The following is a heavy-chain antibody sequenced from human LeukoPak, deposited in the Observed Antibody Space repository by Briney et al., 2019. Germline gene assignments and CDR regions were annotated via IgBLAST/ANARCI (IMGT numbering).Heavy chain of an antibody. Sequence: SETLSSTCTVSGGSISSSSYYWGWIRQPPGEGLEWIGSIYYGGRTYYNPSLKSRVAIHVHPRKHQFSLKLSSVTAADTAVYYCASMNPNYDFWSGYYTVPGRFDYWGQGTLVGVCS. D-gene: IGHD3-3*01. CDR2: IYYGGRT. J-gene: IGHJ4*02. V-gene: IGHV4-39*01. CDR3: ASMNPNYDFWSGYYTVPGRFDY. CDR1: GGSISSSSYY.